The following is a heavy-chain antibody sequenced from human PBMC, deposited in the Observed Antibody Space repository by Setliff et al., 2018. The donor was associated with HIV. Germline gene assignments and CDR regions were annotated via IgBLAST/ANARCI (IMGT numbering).Heavy chain of an antibody. Sequence: VKVSCKASGYTFTSYGISWVRQAPGQGLEWMGWISAYNGNTNYAQKLQGRVTMTTDTSTSTAYMELRSLRSDDTAVYYCARDDGPPLRLLEFDPWGQGTLVTVSS. V-gene: IGHV1-18*01. D-gene: IGHD1-26*01. CDR2: ISAYNGNT. J-gene: IGHJ5*02. CDR1: GYTFTSYG. CDR3: ARDDGPPLRLLEFDP.